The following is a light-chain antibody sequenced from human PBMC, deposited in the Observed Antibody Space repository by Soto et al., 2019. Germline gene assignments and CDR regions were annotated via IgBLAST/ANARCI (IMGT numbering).Light chain of an antibody. Sequence: QLVLTQSPSASASLGASVKLTCTLSSGHSNYAIAWHQQQPEKGPRYLMNLNSDGSHSKGDGIPDRFSGSSSGAERYLTISGLQSEDEADYSCQTWGTGIWVFGGGTKLTVL. CDR2: LNSDGSH. CDR1: SGHSNYA. CDR3: QTWGTGIWV. J-gene: IGLJ3*02. V-gene: IGLV4-69*01.